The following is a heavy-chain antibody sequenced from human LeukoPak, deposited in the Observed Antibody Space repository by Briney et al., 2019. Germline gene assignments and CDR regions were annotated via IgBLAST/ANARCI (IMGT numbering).Heavy chain of an antibody. V-gene: IGHV4-34*01. CDR2: IDHSGST. D-gene: IGHD3-10*01. J-gene: IGHJ3*02. CDR3: ARGNRPYGEHEAFDI. Sequence: SETLSLTCAVYDESFSGYYCSWIRQPPRKGLEWIGEIDHSGSTNYNPSLQSRVTISVDTSKNQFSLKVSSVSATDTAVYYCARGNRPYGEHEAFDIWGHGTTVTVSP. CDR1: DESFSGYY.